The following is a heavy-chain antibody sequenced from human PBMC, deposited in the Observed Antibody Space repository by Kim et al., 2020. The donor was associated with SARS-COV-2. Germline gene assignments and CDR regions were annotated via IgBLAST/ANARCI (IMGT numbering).Heavy chain of an antibody. CDR1: GYTFTSYD. J-gene: IGHJ6*02. Sequence: ASVKVSCKASGYTFTSYDINWVRQATGQGLEWMGWMNPNSGNTGYAQKFQGRVTMTRNTSISTAYMELSSLRSEDTAVYYCARGLGQDIAAAGAFYGMDVWGQGTTVTVSS. V-gene: IGHV1-8*01. CDR3: ARGLGQDIAAAGAFYGMDV. D-gene: IGHD6-13*01. CDR2: MNPNSGNT.